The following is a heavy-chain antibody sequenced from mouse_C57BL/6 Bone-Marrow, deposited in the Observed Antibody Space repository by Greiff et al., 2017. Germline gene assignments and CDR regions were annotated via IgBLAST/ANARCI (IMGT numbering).Heavy chain of an antibody. V-gene: IGHV1-26*01. Sequence: EVQLQQSGPELVKPGASVKISCKASGYTFTDYYMNWVKQSHGKSLEWIGDINPNNGGTSYNQKFKGKATLTVDKSSSTAYMELRSLTSEDSAVYYCARWRYYYGSSLDWYFDVWGTGTTVTVSS. CDR3: ARWRYYYGSSLDWYFDV. D-gene: IGHD1-1*01. CDR1: GYTFTDYY. CDR2: INPNNGGT. J-gene: IGHJ1*03.